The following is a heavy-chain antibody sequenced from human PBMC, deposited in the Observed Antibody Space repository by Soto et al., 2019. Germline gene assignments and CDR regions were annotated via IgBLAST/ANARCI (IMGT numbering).Heavy chain of an antibody. D-gene: IGHD3-3*01. V-gene: IGHV1-69*13. J-gene: IGHJ6*02. CDR3: ARNTYYDFWSGYYTHYYYGMDV. CDR2: IIPIFGTA. Sequence: SVKVSCKASGGTFSSYAISWVRQAPGQGLEWMGGIIPIFGTANYAQKFQGRVTITADESTSTAYMELSSLRSEDTAAYYCARNTYYDFWSGYYTHYYYGMDVWGQGTTVTVSS. CDR1: GGTFSSYA.